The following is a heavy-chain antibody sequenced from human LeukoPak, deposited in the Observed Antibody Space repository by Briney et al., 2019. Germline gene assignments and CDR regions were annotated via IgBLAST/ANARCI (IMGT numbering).Heavy chain of an antibody. CDR1: GGSISSSSYY. CDR2: IYQSGTT. Sequence: SETLSLTCTVSGGSISSSSYYWGWIRQPPGKGLEWIGSIYQSGTTYHNPSLKSRVTISVDTSKNQFSLKLSSMTAADTAVYYCARPHGSGSYYTPSGMDVWGKGITVTVSS. D-gene: IGHD3-10*01. V-gene: IGHV4-39*01. CDR3: ARPHGSGSYYTPSGMDV. J-gene: IGHJ6*03.